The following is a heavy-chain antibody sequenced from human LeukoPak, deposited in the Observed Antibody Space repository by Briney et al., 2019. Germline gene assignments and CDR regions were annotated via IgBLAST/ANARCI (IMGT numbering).Heavy chain of an antibody. CDR3: ARAHNWKYGSFDF. CDR1: GFTFSNYW. D-gene: IGHD1-7*01. V-gene: IGHV3-74*01. CDR2: INTDGSST. J-gene: IGHJ4*02. Sequence: GGSLRLSCAASGFTFSNYWMHWVRQAPGKGLVWVSRINTDGSSTSYVDSVKGRFTISRDNAKNTLYLQMNSLRAEDTAVYYCARAHNWKYGSFDFWGQGTLVTVSS.